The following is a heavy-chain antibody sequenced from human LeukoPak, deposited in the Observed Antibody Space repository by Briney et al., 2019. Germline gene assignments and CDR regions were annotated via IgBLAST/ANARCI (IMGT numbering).Heavy chain of an antibody. V-gene: IGHV4-38-2*02. D-gene: IGHD4-17*01. Sequence: SETLSLTCTVSGGSISSGYYWGWIRQPPGKGLEWIGSIYHSGSTYYNPSLKSRVTMSVDTSKNQFSLKLSSVTAADTAVYYCATTTVTTGYWGQGTLVTVSS. J-gene: IGHJ4*02. CDR3: ATTTVTTGY. CDR2: IYHSGST. CDR1: GGSISSGYY.